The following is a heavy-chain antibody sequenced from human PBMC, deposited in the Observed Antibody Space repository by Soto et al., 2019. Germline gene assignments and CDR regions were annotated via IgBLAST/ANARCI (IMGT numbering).Heavy chain of an antibody. D-gene: IGHD5-12*01. CDR3: AREDLVATTDY. J-gene: IGHJ4*02. CDR1: GFTFSSYS. V-gene: IGHV3-48*01. Sequence: GGSLRLSCAASGFTFSSYSMNWVRQAPGKGLEWVSYISSSSSTIYYADSVKGRFTISRDNAKNSLYLQMNSLRAEDTAVYYCAREDLVATTDYWGQGTLVTVSS. CDR2: ISSSSSTI.